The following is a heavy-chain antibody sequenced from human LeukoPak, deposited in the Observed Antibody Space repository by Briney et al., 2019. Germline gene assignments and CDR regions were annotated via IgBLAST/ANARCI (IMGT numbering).Heavy chain of an antibody. CDR3: ARGRAVAEY. Sequence: SETLSLTCTVSGGPISNYYWSWIRQPAGKGLEWIGRINTSGSNNYNPSLKSRVTMSADNSRNQLFPQHSTATATASAVFYSARGRAVAEYWGQGTLVPVSS. V-gene: IGHV4-4*07. J-gene: IGHJ4*02. CDR2: INTSGSN. CDR1: GGPISNYY. D-gene: IGHD6-19*01.